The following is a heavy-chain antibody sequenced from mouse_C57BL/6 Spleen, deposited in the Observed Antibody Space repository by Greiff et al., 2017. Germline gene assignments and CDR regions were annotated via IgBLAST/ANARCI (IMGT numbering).Heavy chain of an antibody. CDR1: GYAFTNYL. V-gene: IGHV1-54*01. D-gene: IGHD4-1*01. J-gene: IGHJ2*01. Sequence: QVQLQQSGAELVRPGTSVKVSCKASGYAFTNYLIEWVKQRPGQGLEWIGVINPGSGGTNYNEKFKGKATLTADKSSSTAYMQLSSLTSEDSAVYFCARGGTGTGYFDYWGQGTTRTVSS. CDR3: ARGGTGTGYFDY. CDR2: INPGSGGT.